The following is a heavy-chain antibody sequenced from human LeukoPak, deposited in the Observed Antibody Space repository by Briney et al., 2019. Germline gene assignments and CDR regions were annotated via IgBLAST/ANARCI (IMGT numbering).Heavy chain of an antibody. V-gene: IGHV1-2*02. J-gene: IGHJ4*02. D-gene: IGHD5-12*01. CDR3: ARAAVATLRGGYYFDY. Sequence: GASVKVSCKASGYTFTGYYMHWVRQAPGQGLEWMGWINPNSGGTNYAQKFQGRVTMTRDTSISTAYMELSRLRSDDTAVYYCARAAVATLRGGYYFDYWGQGTLVTVSS. CDR2: INPNSGGT. CDR1: GYTFTGYY.